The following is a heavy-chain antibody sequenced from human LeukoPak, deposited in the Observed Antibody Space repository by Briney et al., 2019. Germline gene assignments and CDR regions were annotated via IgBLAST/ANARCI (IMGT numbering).Heavy chain of an antibody. J-gene: IGHJ4*02. CDR1: GYTFTGYY. D-gene: IGHD3-22*01. V-gene: IGHV1-2*02. CDR2: INPNSGGT. CDR3: ARDLGIVVVIKPFDY. Sequence: ASVKVSCKASGYTFTGYYMHWVRQAPGQGLEWMGWINPNSGGTNYAQKFQGRVTMTRDTSTSTAYMELSRLRSDDTAIYYCARDLGIVVVIKPFDYWGQGTLVTVSS.